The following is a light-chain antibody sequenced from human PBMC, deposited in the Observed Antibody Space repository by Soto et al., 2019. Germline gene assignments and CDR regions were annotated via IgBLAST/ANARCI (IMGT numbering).Light chain of an antibody. CDR2: LGS. CDR1: HNLLHRNGYYY. J-gene: IGKJ4*01. Sequence: EIVQTKSPLSLPVTPGEPASISWRSSHNLLHRNGYYYLDWYLQKPGQSPQLLIYLGSNRASGVLDRFSGRGSGTDFTLTISTVEAEDVRVYFCAQGLATPFTFGGGTKVQIK. CDR3: AQGLATPFT. V-gene: IGKV2-28*01.